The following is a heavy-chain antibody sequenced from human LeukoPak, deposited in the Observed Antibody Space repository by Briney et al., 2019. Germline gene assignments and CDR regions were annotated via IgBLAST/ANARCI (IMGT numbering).Heavy chain of an antibody. Sequence: SETLSLTCAVYGGSFSGYYWSWIRHPPGKGREWIGEINHSGSTNYNPSLKSRVTISVDTSKNQFSLKLSSVTAADTAVYYCARGGIAARPFNYWGQGTLVTVSS. CDR2: INHSGST. V-gene: IGHV4-34*01. J-gene: IGHJ4*02. CDR3: ARGGIAARPFNY. CDR1: GGSFSGYY. D-gene: IGHD6-6*01.